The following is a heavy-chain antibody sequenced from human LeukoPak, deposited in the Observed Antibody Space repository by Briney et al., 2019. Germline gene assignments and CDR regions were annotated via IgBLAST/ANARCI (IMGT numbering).Heavy chain of an antibody. CDR3: ARVPDYNDSSGKSGPGAYHLDQ. CDR1: GGSISRSSYY. V-gene: IGHV4-39*07. D-gene: IGHD3-22*01. Sequence: SETRSLTCTVSGGSISRSSYYWGWLLQPPGKGLDGIGSIYYTRSTHYNPSLKTRVTISLDRAKNQFSLKLRSLTAAETTGDHCARVPDYNDSSGKSGPGAYHLDQWGQGPLVTVSS. CDR2: IYYTRST. J-gene: IGHJ4*02.